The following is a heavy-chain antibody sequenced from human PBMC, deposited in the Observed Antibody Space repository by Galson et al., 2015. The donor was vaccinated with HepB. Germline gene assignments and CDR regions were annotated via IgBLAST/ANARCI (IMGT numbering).Heavy chain of an antibody. Sequence: SLRLSCAASGFTFSSHWMNWVRQPPGKGLEWVALIWGDGTEKHYVDSVKGRFTISRDNAKNSVYLQMKSLRAEDTAVYYCVRGAGWLLDSWGQGTLVTVSS. J-gene: IGHJ4*02. CDR2: IWGDGTEK. CDR1: GFTFSSHW. V-gene: IGHV3-7*01. D-gene: IGHD5-24*01. CDR3: VRGAGWLLDS.